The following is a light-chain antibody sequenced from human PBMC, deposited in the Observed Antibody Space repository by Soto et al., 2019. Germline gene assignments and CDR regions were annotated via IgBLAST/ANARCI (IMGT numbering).Light chain of an antibody. CDR3: QKYTGVPWM. V-gene: IGKV1-27*01. J-gene: IGKJ1*01. CDR1: QGISKY. Sequence: DIQMTQSPSSLSASVGDRVTITCRASQGISKYLVWYQQIPGKVPKLLIYAATTLESRVPSRFSGSGSGTDFTLTISGLQPEDVANYYCQKYTGVPWMYGHGTKGEIK. CDR2: AAT.